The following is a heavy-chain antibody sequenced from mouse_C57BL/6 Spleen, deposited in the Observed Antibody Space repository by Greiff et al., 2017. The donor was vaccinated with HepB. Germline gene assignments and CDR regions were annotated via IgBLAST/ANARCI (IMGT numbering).Heavy chain of an antibody. CDR1: GFTFSDYG. V-gene: IGHV5-15*01. CDR2: ISNLAYSI. Sequence: EVKVVESGGGLVQPGGSLKLSCAASGFTFSDYGMAWVRQAPRKGPEWVAFISNLAYSIYYADTVTGRFTISRENAKNTLYLEMSSLRSEDTAMYYCARQGGRGAMDYWGQGTSVTVSS. CDR3: ARQGGRGAMDY. D-gene: IGHD3-3*01. J-gene: IGHJ4*01.